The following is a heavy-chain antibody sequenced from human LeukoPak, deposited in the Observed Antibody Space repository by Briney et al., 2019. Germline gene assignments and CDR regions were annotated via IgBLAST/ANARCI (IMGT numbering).Heavy chain of an antibody. V-gene: IGHV1-2*02. CDR3: ARGAFIVAATGYYFGY. CDR1: GYTFTDYY. Sequence: ASVRVSCKSSGYTFTDYYMHWVRQAPGQGLEWMGWINPNSGGTNYAQKFQGRVTMTRDTSISTAYMGLSRLRSDDTAVYYCARGAFIVAATGYYFGYWGQGTLVTVSS. CDR2: INPNSGGT. J-gene: IGHJ4*02. D-gene: IGHD6-13*01.